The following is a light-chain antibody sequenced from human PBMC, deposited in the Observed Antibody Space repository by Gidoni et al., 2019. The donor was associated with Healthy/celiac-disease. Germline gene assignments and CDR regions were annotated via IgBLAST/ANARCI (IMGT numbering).Light chain of an antibody. CDR1: QSISSY. CDR2: AAS. J-gene: IGKJ2*01. CDR3: QQSYSTPMYT. Sequence: DIQMTQSPSSLSASVGDRVTITCRASQSISSYLNWYQQKPGKAPKLLIYAASSLQSGVPSRFSGSGSGTDFTLTFSRLQPEDFATYYCQQSYSTPMYTFGQXTKLEIK. V-gene: IGKV1-39*01.